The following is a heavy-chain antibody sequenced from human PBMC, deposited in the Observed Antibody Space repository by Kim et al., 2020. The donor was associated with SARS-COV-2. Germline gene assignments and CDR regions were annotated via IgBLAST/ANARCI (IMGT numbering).Heavy chain of an antibody. CDR3: ARDYSGVSSDDILTGPYYYFYYMDV. Sequence: GGSLRLSCAASGFTFSSYAMHWVRQAPGKGLEWVAVISYDGSNKYYADSVKGRFTISRDNSKNTLYLQMNSLRAEDTAVYYCARDYSGVSSDDILTGPYYYFYYMDVWGKGTTVTVSS. J-gene: IGHJ6*03. CDR1: GFTFSSYA. CDR2: ISYDGSNK. V-gene: IGHV3-30-3*01. D-gene: IGHD3-9*01.